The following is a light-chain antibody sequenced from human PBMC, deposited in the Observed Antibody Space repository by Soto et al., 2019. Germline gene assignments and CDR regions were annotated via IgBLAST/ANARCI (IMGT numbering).Light chain of an antibody. Sequence: PVLTQPASVSGSTGQSITISCTGTSSDVGSYNLVSWYQQHPGKAPKLMIYDVSKRPSGVSNRFSGSKSGNTASLTISGLQAEDEADYYCCSYAGSSTLVFGAGTKVTVL. CDR1: SSDVGSYNL. J-gene: IGLJ1*01. V-gene: IGLV2-23*02. CDR3: CSYAGSSTLV. CDR2: DVS.